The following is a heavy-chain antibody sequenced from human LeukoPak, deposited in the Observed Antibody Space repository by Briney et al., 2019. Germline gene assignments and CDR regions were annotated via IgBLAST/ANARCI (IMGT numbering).Heavy chain of an antibody. Sequence: GGSLRLSCAASGFTFSDYDMSWIRQAPGKGLEWVSYVSSSDNIIYYADSVKGRFTISRDNAKNSLYLQMNSLRAEDTAVYYCARALYRQHIVVVNAKNYWYFDLWGRGTLVTVSS. CDR2: VSSSDNII. D-gene: IGHD2-21*01. CDR3: ARALYRQHIVVVNAKNYWYFDL. V-gene: IGHV3-11*04. J-gene: IGHJ2*01. CDR1: GFTFSDYD.